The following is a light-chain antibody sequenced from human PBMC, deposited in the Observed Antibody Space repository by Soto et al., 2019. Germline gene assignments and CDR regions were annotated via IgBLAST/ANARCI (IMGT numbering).Light chain of an antibody. CDR1: QSLLHSNGCNY. V-gene: IGKV2-28*01. Sequence: DIVMTQSPLSLPVTPGEPASISCRSSQSLLHSNGCNYLDWYLQKPGQSPQLLIYLGSNRASGGPDRCSGSGSGTAFTLKISRVEAEDFGVYYCMQALQTPPYTFGQGTKLESK. CDR2: LGS. J-gene: IGKJ2*01. CDR3: MQALQTPPYT.